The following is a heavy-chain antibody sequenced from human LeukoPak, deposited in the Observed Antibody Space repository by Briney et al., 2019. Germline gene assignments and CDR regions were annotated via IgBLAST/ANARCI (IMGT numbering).Heavy chain of an antibody. CDR2: ISSSSSYI. V-gene: IGHV3-21*01. CDR1: GFTFSSYS. CDR3: ARDPGYSSSWYGTAYYYYYGMDV. J-gene: IGHJ6*02. Sequence: PGGSLRLSCAASGFTFSSYSMNWVRQAPGKGLEWVSSISSSSSYIYYADSVKGRFTISRDNAKNSLYLQMNSLRAEDTAVYYCARDPGYSSSWYGTAYYYYYGMDVWGQGTTVTVSS. D-gene: IGHD6-13*01.